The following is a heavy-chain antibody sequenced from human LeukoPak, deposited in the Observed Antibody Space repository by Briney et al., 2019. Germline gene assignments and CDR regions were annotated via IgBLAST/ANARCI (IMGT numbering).Heavy chain of an antibody. D-gene: IGHD6-19*01. CDR3: ARDQHSSGWYVVLPH. J-gene: IGHJ1*01. CDR2: ISYDGSNK. V-gene: IGHV3-30-3*01. Sequence: GGSLRLSCAASGFTFSSYAMHWVRQAPGKGLEWVAVISYDGSNKYYADSVKGRFTISRDNSKNTLYLQMNSLRAEDTAVYYCARDQHSSGWYVVLPHWGQGTLVTVSS. CDR1: GFTFSSYA.